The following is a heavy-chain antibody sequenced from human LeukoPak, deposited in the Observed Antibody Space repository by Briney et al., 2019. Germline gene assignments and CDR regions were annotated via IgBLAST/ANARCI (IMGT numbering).Heavy chain of an antibody. CDR1: GYTFTGYY. V-gene: IGHV1-2*06. D-gene: IGHD6-19*01. CDR2: INPNSGGT. CDR3: ARDEVTYSSGWYRPRIWYFDL. J-gene: IGHJ2*01. Sequence: GGSVTVSCMASGYTFTGYYLHWVRQAPGPGREWVGRINPNSGGTNYAQKFQGRVTITADESTSTAYMELSSLRSEDTAVYCGARDEVTYSSGWYRPRIWYFDLWGRGTLVTVSS.